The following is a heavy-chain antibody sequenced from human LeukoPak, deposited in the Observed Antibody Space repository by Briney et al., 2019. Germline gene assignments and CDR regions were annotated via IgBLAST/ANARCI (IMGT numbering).Heavy chain of an antibody. V-gene: IGHV3-21*01. CDR3: ARVGRIAVAGTSRKQLDY. CDR1: GFTFSSYS. Sequence: GGSLRLSCAASGFTFSSYSMNWVRQAPGKGLEWVSSISSSSSYIYYADSVKGRFTISRDNAKNSLYLQMNSLRAEDTAVYYCARVGRIAVAGTSRKQLDYWGQGTLVTVSS. J-gene: IGHJ4*02. CDR2: ISSSSSYI. D-gene: IGHD6-19*01.